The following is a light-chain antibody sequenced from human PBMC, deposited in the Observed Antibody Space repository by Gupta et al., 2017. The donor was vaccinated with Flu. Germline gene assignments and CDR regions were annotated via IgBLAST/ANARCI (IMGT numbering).Light chain of an antibody. CDR1: SSDVGGYNY. J-gene: IGLJ1*01. CDR2: DVT. CDR3: CPFGGNYYV. V-gene: IGLV2-11*01. Sequence: QSALPQPRPASGSPGPSVTISCPETSSDVGGYNYVPWYQQHPGKAPKVLIYDVTKRPSGVPDRFSGSKSGNTASLTISGLQAEDEADYYCCPFGGNYYVFGTVTRVTVL.